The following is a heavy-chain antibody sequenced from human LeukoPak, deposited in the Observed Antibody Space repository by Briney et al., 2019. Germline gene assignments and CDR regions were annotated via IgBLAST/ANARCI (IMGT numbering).Heavy chain of an antibody. V-gene: IGHV3-23*01. CDR1: GFTFSSYA. Sequence: AGGSLRLSCAASGFTFSSYAMSWVRQAPGKGLEWVSAISGSGGSTYYGDSVKGRFTISRANSKNTLSLQMNSLRAEDTDVYYCAKVISVRGGSSFGGRFDYWAREPWSPSPQ. J-gene: IGHJ4*02. CDR2: ISGSGGST. CDR3: AKVISVRGGSSFGGRFDY. D-gene: IGHD3-16*01.